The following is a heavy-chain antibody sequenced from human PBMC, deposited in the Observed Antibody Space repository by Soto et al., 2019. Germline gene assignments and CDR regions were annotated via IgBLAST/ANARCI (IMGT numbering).Heavy chain of an antibody. V-gene: IGHV3-23*01. CDR1: GFTFSSYA. CDR3: AKVVGRDYGDYYYFDY. J-gene: IGHJ4*02. CDR2: ISGSGGST. Sequence: GGSLRLSCAASGFTFSSYAMSWVRQAPGKGLEWVSAISGSGGSTYYADSVKGRFTISRDNSKNTLYLQMNSLRAEDTAVYYCAKVVGRDYGDYYYFDYWGQGTLVTVSS. D-gene: IGHD4-17*01.